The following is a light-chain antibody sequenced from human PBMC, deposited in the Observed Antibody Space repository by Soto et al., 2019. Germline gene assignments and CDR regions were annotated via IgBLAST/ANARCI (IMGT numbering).Light chain of an antibody. CDR1: QSISSTY. V-gene: IGKV3-20*01. Sequence: EIVLTQSPGTLSLSPGERATLSCRASQSISSTYLAWYQQEPGQAPRLLIYGASSRATGIPDRFSGSGSGTDFILTISRLEPEDFAVYYCQQYGISPPWTFGQGTKVEIK. CDR3: QQYGISPPWT. J-gene: IGKJ1*01. CDR2: GAS.